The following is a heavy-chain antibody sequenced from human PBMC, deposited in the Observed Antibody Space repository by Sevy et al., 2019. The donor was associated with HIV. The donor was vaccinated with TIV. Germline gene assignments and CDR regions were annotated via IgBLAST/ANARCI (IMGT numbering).Heavy chain of an antibody. CDR2: IWYDGSYK. Sequence: GGSLRLSCTASGFIFSTYGIHWVRQAPGKGLERVAVIWYDGSYKYYADSVKGRFTISRDNSKNTVYLQMNSLRAEDTAVYYCARDKLPPVMITMVRGALSYYFDYWGQGTLVTVSS. CDR1: GFIFSTYG. CDR3: ARDKLPPVMITMVRGALSYYFDY. V-gene: IGHV3-33*01. D-gene: IGHD3-10*01. J-gene: IGHJ4*02.